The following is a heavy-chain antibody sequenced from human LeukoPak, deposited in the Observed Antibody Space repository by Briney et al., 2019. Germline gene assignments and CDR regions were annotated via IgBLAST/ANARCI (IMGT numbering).Heavy chain of an antibody. CDR3: ASLLGGGSWYALFDY. J-gene: IGHJ4*02. D-gene: IGHD2-15*01. V-gene: IGHV4-31*11. Sequence: SETLSLTCAVSGGSISSGGYYWSWIRQHPGKGLEWIGYIYYSGSTYYNPSLKSRVTVSVDTSKNQFSLKLSSVTAADTAVYYCASLLGGGSWYALFDYWGQGTLVTVSS. CDR1: GGSISSGGYY. CDR2: IYYSGST.